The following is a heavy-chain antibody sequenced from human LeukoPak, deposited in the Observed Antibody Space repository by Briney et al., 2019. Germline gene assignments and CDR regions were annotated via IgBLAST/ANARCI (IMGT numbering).Heavy chain of an antibody. J-gene: IGHJ4*02. V-gene: IGHV1-18*01. D-gene: IGHD3-22*01. CDR2: ISAYNGNT. CDR3: ARSTNYYDSSGYYGYAGY. Sequence: GASVKVSCKASGYTFTSYGISWVRQAPGQGLEWMGWISAYNGNTNYAQKLQGRVTMTTDTSTSTAYMELGSLRSDDTAVYYCARSTNYYDSSGYYGYAGYWGQGTLVTVSS. CDR1: GYTFTSYG.